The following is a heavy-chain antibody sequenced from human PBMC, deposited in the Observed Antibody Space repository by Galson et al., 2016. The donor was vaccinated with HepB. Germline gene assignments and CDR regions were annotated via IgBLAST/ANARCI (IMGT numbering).Heavy chain of an antibody. CDR3: TTDGLLRYFDWLSSASDY. V-gene: IGHV3-15*07. Sequence: SLRLSCADSGFTFSTYGMHWVRQAPGEGLEWVGRIKRKTDGGTTDYAAPVKGRFIISRDDSKNTLYLQMNSLKTEDTAVYYCTTDGLLRYFDWLSSASDYWGQGTLVTVSS. CDR2: IKRKTDGGTT. J-gene: IGHJ4*02. D-gene: IGHD3-9*01. CDR1: GFTFSTYG.